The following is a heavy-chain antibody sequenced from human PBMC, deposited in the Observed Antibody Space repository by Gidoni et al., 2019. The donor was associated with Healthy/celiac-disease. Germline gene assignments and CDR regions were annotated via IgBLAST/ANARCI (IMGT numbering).Heavy chain of an antibody. Sequence: EVQLVESGGGLVQPGGSLRLSCAASGFNFSSYCMHWVRQAPGKGLVWVSRIKSDGSSTSYADSVKGRFTISRDNDKNTLYLQMNSLRAEDTAVYYCARRRDDAFDIWGQGTMVTVSS. CDR2: IKSDGSST. J-gene: IGHJ3*02. CDR3: ARRRDDAFDI. CDR1: GFNFSSYC. V-gene: IGHV3-74*01.